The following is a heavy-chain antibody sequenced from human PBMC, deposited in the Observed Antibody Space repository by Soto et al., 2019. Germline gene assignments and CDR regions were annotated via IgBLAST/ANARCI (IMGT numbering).Heavy chain of an antibody. CDR3: AAGDKGPLRRFFDP. CDR2: FDPEAAEV. V-gene: IGHV1-24*01. J-gene: IGHJ5*02. CDR1: GHSLIETS. D-gene: IGHD3-10*01. Sequence: QVQLVQSGAEVKKPGASVKVSCKVSGHSLIETSIHWVRQAPGKGLEWMGGFDPEAAEVIDAQTFLGRVNLTEDTSTDTAYMELSRLRSEDTAVYYCAAGDKGPLRRFFDPWGQGTLVTVSS.